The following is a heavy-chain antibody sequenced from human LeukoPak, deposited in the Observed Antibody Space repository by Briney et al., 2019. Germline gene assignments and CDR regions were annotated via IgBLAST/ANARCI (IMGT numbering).Heavy chain of an antibody. CDR3: ARESQWSVDY. D-gene: IGHD2-15*01. J-gene: IGHJ4*02. CDR2: ISGSGGST. CDR1: GFTFSSYA. V-gene: IGHV3-23*01. Sequence: GGSLRLSCAASGFTFSSYAMSWVRQAPEKGLEWVSAISGSGGSTYYADSVKGRFTISRDNSKNSLYLQMNSLRAEDTAVYYCARESQWSVDYWGQGTLVTVSS.